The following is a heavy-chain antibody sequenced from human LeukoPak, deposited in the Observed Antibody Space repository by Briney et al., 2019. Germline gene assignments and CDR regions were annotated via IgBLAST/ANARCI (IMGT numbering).Heavy chain of an antibody. CDR2: IYTSGST. V-gene: IGHV4-61*02. Sequence: PSETLSLTCTVSGDSISSDYYYWSWIRQPAGKGLEWIGRIYTSGSTSDNPSLKSRVTISVDTSKNQFSLKLSSVTAADTAVYYCARDGYKGGYWGQGTLVTVSS. CDR1: GDSISSDYYY. CDR3: ARDGYKGGY. D-gene: IGHD5-24*01. J-gene: IGHJ4*02.